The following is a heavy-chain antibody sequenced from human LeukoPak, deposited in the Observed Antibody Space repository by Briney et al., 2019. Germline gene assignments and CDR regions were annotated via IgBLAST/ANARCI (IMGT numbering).Heavy chain of an antibody. CDR2: INHSGST. V-gene: IGHV4-34*01. CDR1: GGSFSGYY. J-gene: IGHJ6*03. CDR3: ARHGEPAAMKDYMDV. Sequence: SETLSLTCAVYGGSFSGYYWSWIRQPPGKGLEWIGEINHSGSTYYNPSLKSRVTISVDTSKNQFSLKLSSVTAADTAVYYCARHGEPAAMKDYMDVWGKGTTVTISS. D-gene: IGHD2-2*01.